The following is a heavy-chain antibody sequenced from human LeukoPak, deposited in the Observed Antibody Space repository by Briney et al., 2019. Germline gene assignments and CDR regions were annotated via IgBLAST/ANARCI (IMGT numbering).Heavy chain of an antibody. CDR1: GYTFTSYD. CDR2: MNHNSGNT. CDR3: ARGLYYDFWSGYYITDY. D-gene: IGHD3-3*01. Sequence: ASVKVSCKASGYTFTSYDINWVRQATGQGLEWMGWMNHNSGNTGYAQKFEGRVTMTRNTSISTAYMELSSLRSEDTAVYYCARGLYYDFWSGYYITDYWGQGTLVTVSS. J-gene: IGHJ4*02. V-gene: IGHV1-8*01.